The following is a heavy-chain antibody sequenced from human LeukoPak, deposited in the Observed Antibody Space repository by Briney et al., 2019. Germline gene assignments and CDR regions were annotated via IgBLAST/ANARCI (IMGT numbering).Heavy chain of an antibody. CDR3: ARDRAWNYFDY. J-gene: IGHJ4*02. CDR2: ISNDGSRK. CDR1: GFTFSRHG. Sequence: GGSLRLSCAPSGFTFSRHGMHWVRQAPGKGLEWVAIISNDGSRKYYAHSVEGRFTISRDNSKNTLYLQMDSPRAEDTAVYYCARDRAWNYFDYWGQGTLVTVSS. D-gene: IGHD3-3*01. V-gene: IGHV3-30*03.